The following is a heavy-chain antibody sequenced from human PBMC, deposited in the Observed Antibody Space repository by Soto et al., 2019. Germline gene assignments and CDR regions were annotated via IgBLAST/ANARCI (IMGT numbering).Heavy chain of an antibody. V-gene: IGHV3-23*01. CDR3: AKGSVVVAATVAS. CDR1: GFTYNNYA. Sequence: EVQLLESGGALVQPGVSLSLSCAASGFTYNNYAMGWVRQAPGKGLEWVSAISSSGYSAYYADSVKGRFTISRDNSRNTMVLQMNKLSAQDTAVYYCAKGSVVVAATVASWGQGTQVTVSS. CDR2: ISSSGYSA. D-gene: IGHD2-21*02. J-gene: IGHJ4*02.